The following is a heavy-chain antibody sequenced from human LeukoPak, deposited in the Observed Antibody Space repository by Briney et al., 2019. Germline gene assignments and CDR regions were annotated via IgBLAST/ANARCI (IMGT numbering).Heavy chain of an antibody. J-gene: IGHJ6*02. CDR3: ARDNGMTSGWYAGRIDYYYGMDV. V-gene: IGHV3-48*02. D-gene: IGHD6-19*01. CDR2: ISSDSGTI. CDR1: GFTFSRKT. Sequence: GGSLRLSCAASGFTFSRKTMNWVRQAPGKGLEGVSYISSDSGTIYYADSVRGRFTISRDNAKNSLYLQMNSLRDEDMAVYYCARDNGMTSGWYAGRIDYYYGMDVWGQGTTVTVSS.